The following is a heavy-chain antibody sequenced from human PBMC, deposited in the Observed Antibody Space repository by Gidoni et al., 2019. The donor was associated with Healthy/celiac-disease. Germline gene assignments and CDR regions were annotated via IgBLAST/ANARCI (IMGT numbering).Heavy chain of an antibody. CDR2: IYYSGST. J-gene: IGHJ5*02. Sequence: QVQLQESGPGLVKPSQTLSLTCTVSGGSISSGDYYWSWIRQPPGKGLEWIGYIYYSGSTYYNPSLKSRVTISVDTSKNQFSLKLSSVTAADTAVYYCATSSSSKKYALPADWFDPWGQGTLVTVSS. D-gene: IGHD2-2*01. CDR3: ATSSSSKKYALPADWFDP. CDR1: GGSISSGDYY. V-gene: IGHV4-30-4*01.